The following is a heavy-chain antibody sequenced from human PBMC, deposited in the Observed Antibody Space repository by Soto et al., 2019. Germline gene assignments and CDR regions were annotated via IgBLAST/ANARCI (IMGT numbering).Heavy chain of an antibody. V-gene: IGHV3-33*01. D-gene: IGHD2-8*01. J-gene: IGHJ4*02. CDR1: GFTFSSYG. CDR3: AREIVLMVYAPGFDY. Sequence: GGSLRLSCAASGFTFSSYGMHWVRQAPGKGLEWVAAIWYDGSNKYYADSVKGRFTISRDNSKNTLYLQMNSLRAEDTAVYYYAREIVLMVYAPGFDYWGQGTLVTVSS. CDR2: IWYDGSNK.